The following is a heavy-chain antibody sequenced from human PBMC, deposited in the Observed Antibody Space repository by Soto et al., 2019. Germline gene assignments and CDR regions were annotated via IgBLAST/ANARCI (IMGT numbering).Heavy chain of an antibody. V-gene: IGHV3-64*01. J-gene: IGHJ4*02. Sequence: EVQLVESGGGLVQPGGSLRLSCAASGFTFSSYAMHWVRQAPGKGLEYVSAISSNGGSTYYANSVKGRFTISRDNSKSTLYLQMGSLRAEDMAVYYCARFGFTYYYDYWGQGTLVTVSS. CDR2: ISSNGGST. CDR3: ARFGFTYYYDY. D-gene: IGHD3-10*01. CDR1: GFTFSSYA.